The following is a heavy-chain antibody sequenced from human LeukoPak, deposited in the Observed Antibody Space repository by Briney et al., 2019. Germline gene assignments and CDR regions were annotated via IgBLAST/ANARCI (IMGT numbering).Heavy chain of an antibody. CDR2: IYYSGST. CDR1: GGSFSGYY. J-gene: IGHJ3*02. Sequence: SETLSLTCAVYGGSFSGYYWSWIRQHPGKGLEWIGYIYYSGSTYYNPSLKSRVTISVDTSKNQFSLKLSSVTAADTAVYYCARDLGDYYDSSGNEAFDIWGQGTMVTVSS. D-gene: IGHD3-22*01. V-gene: IGHV4-31*11. CDR3: ARDLGDYYDSSGNEAFDI.